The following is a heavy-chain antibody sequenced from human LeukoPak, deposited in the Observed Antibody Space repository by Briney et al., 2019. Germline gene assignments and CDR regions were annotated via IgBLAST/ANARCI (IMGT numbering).Heavy chain of an antibody. CDR1: GGSISSYY. Sequence: SETLSLTCTVSGGSISSYYWSWIRQPPGKGLEWIGYIYYSGSTNYNPSLKSRVTISVDTSKNQFSLKLSSVTAADTAVYYCAREELGRYYFDYWGQGTLATVSS. D-gene: IGHD7-27*01. J-gene: IGHJ4*02. CDR2: IYYSGST. CDR3: AREELGRYYFDY. V-gene: IGHV4-59*01.